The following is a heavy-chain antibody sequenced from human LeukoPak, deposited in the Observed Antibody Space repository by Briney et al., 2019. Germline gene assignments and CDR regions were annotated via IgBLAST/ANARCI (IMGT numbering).Heavy chain of an antibody. J-gene: IGHJ4*02. CDR2: IYYSVST. D-gene: IGHD3-10*01. CDR3: ARHYNTREYIDY. CDR1: GGSISSSSYY. Sequence: PSETLSLTRTVSGGSISSSSYYWGWIRQPPGKGLEWIGSIYYSVSTYYNPSLKSRVTISVDTSKNQVSLKLSSVTAADTAVYYCARHYNTREYIDYWGQGTLVTVSS. V-gene: IGHV4-39*01.